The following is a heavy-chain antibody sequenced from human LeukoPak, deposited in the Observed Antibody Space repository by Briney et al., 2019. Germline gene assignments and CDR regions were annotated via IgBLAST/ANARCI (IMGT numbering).Heavy chain of an antibody. Sequence: GGSLRLSCAASGFSFNNYAMHWVRQAPGKGLEWVAVISYDGSNEYCADSVQGRFTISRDNSKNTLDLQMNCLRAEDTAVYYCVRGPRGIVVVTDAFDVWGQGTMVTVSS. V-gene: IGHV3-30*04. CDR2: ISYDGSNE. CDR3: VRGPRGIVVVTDAFDV. D-gene: IGHD2-21*02. J-gene: IGHJ3*01. CDR1: GFSFNNYA.